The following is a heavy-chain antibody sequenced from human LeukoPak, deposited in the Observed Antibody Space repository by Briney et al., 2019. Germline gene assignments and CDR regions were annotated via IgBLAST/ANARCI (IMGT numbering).Heavy chain of an antibody. CDR3: ARHCDILTGYSAYPFDI. J-gene: IGHJ3*02. CDR1: GGSISGYY. V-gene: IGHV4-59*08. CDR2: LYYSGTT. Sequence: PSETLSLTCTVSGGSISGYYWSWIREPPGKGLEWIGYLYYSGTTHYNPSLESRVTISVDTSKNQFSLKLNSVTAADTAVYYCARHCDILTGYSAYPFDIWGQGTMVSVSS. D-gene: IGHD3-9*01.